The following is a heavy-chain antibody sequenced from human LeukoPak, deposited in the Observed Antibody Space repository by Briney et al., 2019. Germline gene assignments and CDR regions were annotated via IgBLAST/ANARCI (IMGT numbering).Heavy chain of an antibody. J-gene: IGHJ4*02. D-gene: IGHD1-14*01. CDR1: GGSISSYY. V-gene: IGHV4-59*01. CDR2: IYYSGST. CDR3: ARGPDRAAFDY. Sequence: SETLSLTCTVSGGSISSYYWSWIRQPPGKGLEWIGYIYYSGSTNYNPSLKSRVTISVDTSKNQFSLKLSSVTAADTAVYYCARGPDRAAFDYWGQGTLVTVSS.